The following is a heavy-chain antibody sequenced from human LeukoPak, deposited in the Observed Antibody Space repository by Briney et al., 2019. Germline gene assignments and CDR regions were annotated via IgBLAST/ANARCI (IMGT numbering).Heavy chain of an antibody. CDR2: ISYDGSNK. V-gene: IGHV3-30*03. D-gene: IGHD6-19*01. J-gene: IGHJ3*02. Sequence: PGGSLRLPCAASGFTFSSYGMHWVRQAPGKGLEWVAVISYDGSNKYYADSVKGRFTISRDNSKNTLYLQMNSLRAEDTAVYYCARDLGSGWYRGAFDIWGQGTMVTVSS. CDR1: GFTFSSYG. CDR3: ARDLGSGWYRGAFDI.